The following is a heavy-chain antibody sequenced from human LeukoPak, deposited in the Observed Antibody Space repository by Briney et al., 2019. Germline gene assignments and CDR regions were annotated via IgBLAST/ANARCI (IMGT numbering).Heavy chain of an antibody. CDR3: AKDVFTGIATAGVFDY. CDR2: INTDGRST. V-gene: IGHV3-74*01. Sequence: GGSLRLSCAASGLTFSNYWMHWVRQGPGKGLVWVSGINTDGRSTVYADSVKGRFTISRDNAKNTLYLQMNSLRAEDTALYYCAKDVFTGIATAGVFDYWGQGTLVTASS. D-gene: IGHD6-13*01. J-gene: IGHJ4*02. CDR1: GLTFSNYW.